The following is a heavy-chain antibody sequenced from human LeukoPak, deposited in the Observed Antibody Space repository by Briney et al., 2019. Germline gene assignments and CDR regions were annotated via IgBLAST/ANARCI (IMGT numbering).Heavy chain of an antibody. V-gene: IGHV4-39*07. J-gene: IGHJ4*02. Sequence: SETLSLTCTVSGGSISSDSYYWAWIRQPPGKGLEWIGSINYSGSTNYNPSLKSRVTMSVDTSKNQFSLKLSSVTAADTAVYYCARAGDSSRENDYWGQGTLVTVSS. CDR1: GGSISSDSYY. CDR3: ARAGDSSRENDY. D-gene: IGHD6-13*01. CDR2: INYSGST.